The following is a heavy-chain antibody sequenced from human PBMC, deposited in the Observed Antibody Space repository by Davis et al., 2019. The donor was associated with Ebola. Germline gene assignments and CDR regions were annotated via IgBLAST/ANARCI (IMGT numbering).Heavy chain of an antibody. D-gene: IGHD2-15*01. J-gene: IGHJ6*02. Sequence: ASVKVSCKASGYTFTSYDINWVRQATGQGLEWMGWISAYNGNTNYAQKLQGRVTMTTDTSTSTAYMELRSLRSDDTAVYYCARDQKRRYCSGGSCYSRYYGMDVWGQGTTVTVSS. CDR2: ISAYNGNT. V-gene: IGHV1-18*01. CDR3: ARDQKRRYCSGGSCYSRYYGMDV. CDR1: GYTFTSYD.